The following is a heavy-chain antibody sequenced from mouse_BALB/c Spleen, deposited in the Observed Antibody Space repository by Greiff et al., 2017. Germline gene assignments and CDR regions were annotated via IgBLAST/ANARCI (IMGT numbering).Heavy chain of an antibody. V-gene: IGHV5-4*02. D-gene: IGHD2-10*02. J-gene: IGHJ4*01. Sequence: EVQLVESGGGLVKPGGSLKLSCAASGFTFSDYYMYWVRQTPEKRLEWVATISDGGSYTYYPDSVKGRFTISRDNAKNNLYLQMSSLKSEDTAMYYCARGKYGNYDYAMDYWGQGTSVTVSS. CDR1: GFTFSDYY. CDR2: ISDGGSYT. CDR3: ARGKYGNYDYAMDY.